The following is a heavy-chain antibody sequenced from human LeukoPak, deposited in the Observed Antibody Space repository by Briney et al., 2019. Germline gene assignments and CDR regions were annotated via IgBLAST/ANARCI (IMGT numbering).Heavy chain of an antibody. J-gene: IGHJ4*02. V-gene: IGHV1-69*02. CDR1: GGTFSSYT. D-gene: IGHD3-22*01. CDR3: ASPYYYDSSGYYYFDY. Sequence: SVKVSCKASGGTFSSYTISWARQAPGQGLEWMGRIIPILGIANYAQKFQGRVTITADKSTSTAYMELSSLRSEDTAVYYCASPYYYDSSGYYYFDYWGQGTLVTVSS. CDR2: IIPILGIA.